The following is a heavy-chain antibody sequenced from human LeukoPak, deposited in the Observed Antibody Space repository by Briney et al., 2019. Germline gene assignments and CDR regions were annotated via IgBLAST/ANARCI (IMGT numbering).Heavy chain of an antibody. CDR1: GFTFSSYW. Sequence: GGSLRLSCVGSGFTFSSYWMHWVRQGPGKGLEWVSRISIDGSTTTYADSVKGRFTISRDNAKNSLYLQMNSLRVEDTAFYYCAKDNRRHYTSGPNPDSLHWGQGALVTVSS. J-gene: IGHJ4*02. V-gene: IGHV3-74*01. D-gene: IGHD6-19*01. CDR3: AKDNRRHYTSGPNPDSLH. CDR2: ISIDGSTT.